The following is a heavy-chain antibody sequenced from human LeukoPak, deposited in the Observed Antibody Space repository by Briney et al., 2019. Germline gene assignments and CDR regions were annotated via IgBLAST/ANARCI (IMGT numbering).Heavy chain of an antibody. J-gene: IGHJ6*02. CDR2: IHISGST. Sequence: SETLSLTCTVSGGSLDSGSYYWSWVRQPAEKGLEWIGRIHISGSTDYNPSLKSRVTISVDTSKNQFSLKLSSVTAADTAVYYCARDLGVGIAVAGKRYYGMDVWGQGTTVTVSS. D-gene: IGHD6-19*01. CDR3: ARDLGVGIAVAGKRYYGMDV. V-gene: IGHV4-61*02. CDR1: GGSLDSGSYY.